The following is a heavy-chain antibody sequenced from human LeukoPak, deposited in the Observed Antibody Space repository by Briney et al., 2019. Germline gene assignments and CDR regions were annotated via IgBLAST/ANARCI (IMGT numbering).Heavy chain of an antibody. V-gene: IGHV3-53*01. Sequence: GGSLRLPCAASGFTVSSNYMSWVRQAPGKGLEWVSVIYSGGSTYYADSVKGRFTISRDNSKNTLYLQMNSLRAEDTAVYYCARGHHYYDSSGYYSEAFDIWGQGTMVTVSS. D-gene: IGHD3-22*01. CDR2: IYSGGST. CDR3: ARGHHYYDSSGYYSEAFDI. J-gene: IGHJ3*02. CDR1: GFTVSSNY.